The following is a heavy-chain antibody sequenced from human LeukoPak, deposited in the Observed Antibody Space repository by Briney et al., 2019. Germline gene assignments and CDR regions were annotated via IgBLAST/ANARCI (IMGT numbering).Heavy chain of an antibody. CDR3: ARAVLGGPTVYCNYYHMDV. Sequence: GSSVKVSCKASGGTFSSYAISWVRQAPGQGLEWMGWIGPYNGNTKYAQKFQGRVTVTTDTSTSTAYMELRSLRSDDTAVYFCARAVLGGPTVYCNYYHMDVWGKGTTVTVSS. CDR2: IGPYNGNT. J-gene: IGHJ6*03. V-gene: IGHV1-18*01. D-gene: IGHD1-26*01. CDR1: GGTFSSYA.